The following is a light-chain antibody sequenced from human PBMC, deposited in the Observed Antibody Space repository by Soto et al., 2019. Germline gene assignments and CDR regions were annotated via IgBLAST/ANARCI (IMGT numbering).Light chain of an antibody. J-gene: IGKJ1*01. V-gene: IGKV1-5*01. CDR2: AAS. CDR3: HHYET. CDR1: QSISSW. Sequence: DIQMTQSPSTLSASVGDRVTITCRASQSISSWLAWYQQKPGKAPKLLIYAASTLQSGVPSRFSGSGSGTEFTLTISRLEPEDFTVYYCHHYETFGQGTKVDI.